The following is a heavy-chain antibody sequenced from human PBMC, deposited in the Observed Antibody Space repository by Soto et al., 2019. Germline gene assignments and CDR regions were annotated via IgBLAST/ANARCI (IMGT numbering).Heavy chain of an antibody. CDR3: AGDCSSTSCSGN. Sequence: LALTCTVSGGSISSGGYYWSWIRQHPGKGLEWIGYIYYSGSTYYNPSLKSRVTISVDTSKNQFSLKLSSVTAADTAVYYCAGDCSSTSCSGNWGQGTLVTVSS. V-gene: IGHV4-31*03. CDR2: IYYSGST. CDR1: GGSISSGGYY. D-gene: IGHD2-2*01. J-gene: IGHJ4*02.